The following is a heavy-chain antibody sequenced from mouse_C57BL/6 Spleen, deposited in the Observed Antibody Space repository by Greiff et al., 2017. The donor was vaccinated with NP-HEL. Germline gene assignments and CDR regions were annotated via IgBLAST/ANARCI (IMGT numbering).Heavy chain of an antibody. J-gene: IGHJ4*01. Sequence: VQLQQFGPELVKPGASVKISCKASGYAFSSSWMNWVKQRPGKGLEWIGRIYPGDGDTNYNGKFKGKATLTADKSSSTAYMQLSSLTSEDSAVYFCAPQLRLGAMDYWGQGTSVTVSS. CDR2: IYPGDGDT. CDR3: APQLRLGAMDY. V-gene: IGHV1-82*01. CDR1: GYAFSSSW. D-gene: IGHD3-2*02.